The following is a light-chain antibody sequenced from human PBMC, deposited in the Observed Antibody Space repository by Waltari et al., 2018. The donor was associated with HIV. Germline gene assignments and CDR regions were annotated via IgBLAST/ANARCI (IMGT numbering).Light chain of an antibody. V-gene: IGLV1-44*01. CDR2: NNN. J-gene: IGLJ2*01. Sequence: QSVLTQPPSASGTPGQRVTISCSGSRSSTGTTIVSWSQPLPPTAPNLLIYNNNQRPSAVPDLFSGSKSGTSASLAISVLQSEDEADYYCATWDVSLNGYVLFGGGTKVTVL. CDR3: ATWDVSLNGYVL. CDR1: RSSTGTTI.